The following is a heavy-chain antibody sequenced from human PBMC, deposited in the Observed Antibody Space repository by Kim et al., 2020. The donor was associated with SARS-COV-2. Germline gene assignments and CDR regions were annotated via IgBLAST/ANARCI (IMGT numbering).Heavy chain of an antibody. V-gene: IGHV3-21*01. Sequence: GGSLRLSCAASGFTFSSYSMNWVRQAPGKGLEWVSSISSSSSYIYYADSVKGRFTISRDNAKNSLYLQMNSLRAEDTAVYYCASSFMITFGGVIAQPDYWGQGTLVTVSS. CDR2: ISSSSSYI. D-gene: IGHD3-16*02. CDR1: GFTFSSYS. CDR3: ASSFMITFGGVIAQPDY. J-gene: IGHJ4*02.